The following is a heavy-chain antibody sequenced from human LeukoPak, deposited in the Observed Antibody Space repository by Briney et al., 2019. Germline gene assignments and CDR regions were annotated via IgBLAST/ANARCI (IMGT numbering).Heavy chain of an antibody. CDR3: ARIGYKSSSFDY. CDR2: ISSSSSYI. D-gene: IGHD2-2*02. Sequence: KSGGSLRLSCAASGFTFSSYSMNWVRQAPGKGLEWVSSISSSSSYIYYADSVKGRFTISRDNAKNSLYLQMNSLRVEDTGIYFCARIGYKSSSFDYWGQGTLVTVSS. V-gene: IGHV3-21*01. J-gene: IGHJ4*02. CDR1: GFTFSSYS.